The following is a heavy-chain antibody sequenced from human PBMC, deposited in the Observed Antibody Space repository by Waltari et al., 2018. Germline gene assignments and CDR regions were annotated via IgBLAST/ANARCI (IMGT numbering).Heavy chain of an antibody. CDR1: GYSISSGSY. CDR2: IYHSGST. V-gene: IGHV4-38-2*01. CDR3: ARMGDSGAYYFDY. J-gene: IGHJ4*02. D-gene: IGHD3-16*01. Sequence: QVQLQESGPGLVKPSETLSLTCAVSGYSISSGSYWGWIRQPPGKGLEWIGSIYHSGSTYYNPSLKSRVTISVDTSKNQFSLKLSSVTAADTAVYYCARMGDSGAYYFDYWGQGTLVTVSS.